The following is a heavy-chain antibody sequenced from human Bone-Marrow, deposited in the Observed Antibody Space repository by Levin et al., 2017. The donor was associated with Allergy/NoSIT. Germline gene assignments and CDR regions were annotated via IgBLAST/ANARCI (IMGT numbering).Heavy chain of an antibody. V-gene: IGHV1-69*13. CDR3: ARQESTDGYYS. CDR1: GGTFSSQA. J-gene: IGHJ4*02. CDR2: FIPMFGTT. D-gene: IGHD5-24*01. Sequence: ASVKVSCKASGGTFSSQAMSWVRQAPGQGLEWMGVFIPMFGTTNYAQKFQGRVTIIADESTSTTYMQLSSLTSEDTAVYYCARQESTDGYYSWGQGTRVTVSS.